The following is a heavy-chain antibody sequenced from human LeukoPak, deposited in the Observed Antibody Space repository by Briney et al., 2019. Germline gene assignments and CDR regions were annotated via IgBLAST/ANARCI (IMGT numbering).Heavy chain of an antibody. J-gene: IGHJ4*02. D-gene: IGHD1-26*01. Sequence: PGGSLRLSCAASGFTFSSYGMHWVRQAPGKGLEWVAVIWYDGSNKYYADSVKGRFTISRDNSKNTMYIQMNNLRADDTAVYYCARASGCYDYWGQGTLVTVSS. V-gene: IGHV3-33*01. CDR2: IWYDGSNK. CDR3: ARASGCYDY. CDR1: GFTFSSYG.